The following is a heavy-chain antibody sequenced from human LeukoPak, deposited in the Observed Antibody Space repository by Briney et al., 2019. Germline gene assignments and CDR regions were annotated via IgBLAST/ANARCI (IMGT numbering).Heavy chain of an antibody. V-gene: IGHV4-34*01. CDR2: IYHSGST. D-gene: IGHD3-16*02. CDR1: GGSFSGYY. CDR3: ARRRYDYVWGSYRYQYFDY. Sequence: SETLSLTCAVSGGSFSGYYWSWIRQPPGKGLEWIGEIYHSGSTNYNPSLKSRVTISVDTSKNQFSLKLRSVTAAGTAVHYCARRRYDYVWGSYRYQYFDYWGQGTLVTVSS. J-gene: IGHJ4*02.